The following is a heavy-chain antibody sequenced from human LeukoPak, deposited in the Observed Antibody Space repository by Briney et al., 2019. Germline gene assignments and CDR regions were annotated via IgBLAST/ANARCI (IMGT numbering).Heavy chain of an antibody. J-gene: IGHJ4*02. V-gene: IGHV3-30-3*01. Sequence: GGSLRLSCAASGFTFRTHSMHWVRQAPGKGLEWVAVTSYDGNNKYYAESVKGRFTISRDNSKNTLFLQMNSLTAEDTAMYYCARAPGSGWYYFDYWGQGTLVTVSS. CDR3: ARAPGSGWYYFDY. D-gene: IGHD6-19*01. CDR1: GFTFRTHS. CDR2: TSYDGNNK.